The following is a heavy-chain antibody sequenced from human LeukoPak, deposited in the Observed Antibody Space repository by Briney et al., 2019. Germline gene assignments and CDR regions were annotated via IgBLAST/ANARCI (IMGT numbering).Heavy chain of an antibody. Sequence: SETLSLTCAVSGDSINNNHWWIWVRPPPGRGLEWIGEIYHSGSTNYNPSLRSRVTISVDRSKNQFSLKLTSVTAADTAVYYCARHRYDSSGYYYVRVFGGRYDYWGQGTLVTVSS. V-gene: IGHV4-4*02. CDR2: IYHSGST. CDR1: GDSINNNHW. CDR3: ARHRYDSSGYYYVRVFGGRYDY. D-gene: IGHD3-22*01. J-gene: IGHJ4*02.